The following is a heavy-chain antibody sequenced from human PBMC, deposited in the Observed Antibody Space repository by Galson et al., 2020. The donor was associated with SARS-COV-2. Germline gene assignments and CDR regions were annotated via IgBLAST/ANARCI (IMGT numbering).Heavy chain of an antibody. CDR1: GGSISSYY. CDR3: ARETLVRGVRGGYYYYGVDV. D-gene: IGHD3-10*01. V-gene: IGHV4-59*01. Sequence: SETLSLTCTVSGGSISSYYWSWIRQLPGKGLEWIGYIYYSGSTSYNPSLKSRVTISADTSKNQFSLKLNSVTAADTAVYYCARETLVRGVRGGYYYYGVDVWGQGTTVTVSS. CDR2: IYYSGST. J-gene: IGHJ6*02.